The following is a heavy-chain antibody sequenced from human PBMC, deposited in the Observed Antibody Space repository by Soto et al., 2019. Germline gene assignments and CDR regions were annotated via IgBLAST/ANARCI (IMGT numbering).Heavy chain of an antibody. CDR2: IIPIFGTA. J-gene: IGHJ5*02. Sequence: SVKVSCKASGGTFSSYAISWVRQAPGQGLEWMGGIIPIFGTASYAQKFQGRVTITADKSTSTAYMELSSLRSEDTAVYYCASGYCSGGSCPLSHWFDPWGQGTLVTVSS. CDR1: GGTFSSYA. D-gene: IGHD2-15*01. V-gene: IGHV1-69*06. CDR3: ASGYCSGGSCPLSHWFDP.